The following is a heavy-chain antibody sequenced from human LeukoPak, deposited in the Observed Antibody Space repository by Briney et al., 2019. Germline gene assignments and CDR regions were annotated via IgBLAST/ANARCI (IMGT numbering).Heavy chain of an antibody. V-gene: IGHV1-2*02. CDR1: VYTFTGYY. CDR3: AVSRSRHGDRRGTLDY. J-gene: IGHJ4*02. D-gene: IGHD1-1*01. CDR2: INPNSGGT. Sequence: ASVKVSCKASVYTFTGYYMHWVRQAPGQGLEWMGWINPNSGGTNYAQKFQGRVTMTRDTSISTAYMELSRLRSDDTAVYYCAVSRSRHGDRRGTLDYWGQGTLVTVSS.